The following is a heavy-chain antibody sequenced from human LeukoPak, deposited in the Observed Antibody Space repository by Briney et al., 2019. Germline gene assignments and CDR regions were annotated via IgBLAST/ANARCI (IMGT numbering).Heavy chain of an antibody. CDR1: GFTFSSYG. CDR3: AKDTRLRFLEWLPKSYYFDY. CDR2: IPYDGSNK. Sequence: PGGSLRLSCAASGFTFSSYGMHWVRQAPGKGLEWVAVIPYDGSNKYYADSVKGRFTISRDNSKNTLYLQMNSLRAEDTAVYYCAKDTRLRFLEWLPKSYYFDYWGQGTLVTVSS. D-gene: IGHD3-3*01. J-gene: IGHJ4*02. V-gene: IGHV3-30*18.